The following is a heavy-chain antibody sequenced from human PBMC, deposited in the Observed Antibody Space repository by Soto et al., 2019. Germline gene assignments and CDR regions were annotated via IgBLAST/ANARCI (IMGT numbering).Heavy chain of an antibody. J-gene: IGHJ5*02. V-gene: IGHV4-31*03. CDR2: IHYSGAT. Sequence: PSETLSLTCSVSDDSMRSGGYYWTWIRQLPGKGLQWIGFIHYSGATQYSPSLKSRVSISMQMSNNQFSLRLGSVTAADTAIYYCLRGKDKDDSSFWNHWGQGTPVTVSS. D-gene: IGHD6-6*01. CDR1: DDSMRSGGYY. CDR3: LRGKDKDDSSFWNH.